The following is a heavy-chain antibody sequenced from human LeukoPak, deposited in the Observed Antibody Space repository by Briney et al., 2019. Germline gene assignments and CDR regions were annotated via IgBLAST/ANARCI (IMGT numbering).Heavy chain of an antibody. V-gene: IGHV3-23*01. Sequence: GGSLRLSCAASGFTFSSSAMSWVRQAPGKGLEWVSTINGGGEGTHYADSVMGRFTVSRDNSKNTLYLQMTSLRAEDTATYYCAKNGIDSGWYENFDHWGQGTLVTVSS. CDR2: INGGGEGT. D-gene: IGHD6-19*01. J-gene: IGHJ4*02. CDR1: GFTFSSSA. CDR3: AKNGIDSGWYENFDH.